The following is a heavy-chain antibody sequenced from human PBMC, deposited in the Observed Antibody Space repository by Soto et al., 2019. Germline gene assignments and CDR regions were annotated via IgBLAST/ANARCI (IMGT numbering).Heavy chain of an antibody. V-gene: IGHV1-18*01. D-gene: IGHD2-8*02. CDR3: ARDLVYTGGSDADY. CDR2: INTGSGYT. Sequence: QVHLVQSGAEVKKPGSSVRVSCKTSGYTFSNYAISWVRQAPGQGLEWMGWINTGSGYTNYARDRVTMTKDASTYTAYLEVTSLRSDDTAMYYCARDLVYTGGSDADYWGQGTLVTVSS. J-gene: IGHJ4*02. CDR1: GYTFSNYA.